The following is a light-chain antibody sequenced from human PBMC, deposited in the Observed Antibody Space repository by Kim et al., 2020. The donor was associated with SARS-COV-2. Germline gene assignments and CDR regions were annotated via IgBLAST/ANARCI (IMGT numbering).Light chain of an antibody. CDR2: QDL. CDR1: KLGEKY. J-gene: IGLJ2*01. CDR3: QAWDSGTVV. V-gene: IGLV3-1*01. Sequence: SYELTQPPSISVSPGQTVTLTCSGDKLGEKYSCWYQQKSGQSPILIIYQDLKRPSGIPERFSGSNFGNTATLTISGTQTVDEADYYCQAWDSGTVVFGGGNQLTVL.